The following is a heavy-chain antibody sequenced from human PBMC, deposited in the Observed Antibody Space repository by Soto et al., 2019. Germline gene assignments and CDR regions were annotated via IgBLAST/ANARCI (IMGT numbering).Heavy chain of an antibody. Sequence: GASVKVSCKVSGYTLTELSMHWVRQTRGKGLEWMGGFDPEDGETIYAQKFQGRVTMTEDTSTDTAYMELSSLRSEDTAVYYCATGYYDLLTVIEGYYYYGMDVWSQGTTVTVSS. D-gene: IGHD3-9*01. J-gene: IGHJ6*02. V-gene: IGHV1-24*01. CDR2: FDPEDGET. CDR3: ATGYYDLLTVIEGYYYYGMDV. CDR1: GYTLTELS.